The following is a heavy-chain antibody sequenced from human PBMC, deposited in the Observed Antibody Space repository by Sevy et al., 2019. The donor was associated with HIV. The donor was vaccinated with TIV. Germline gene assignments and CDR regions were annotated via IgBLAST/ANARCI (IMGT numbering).Heavy chain of an antibody. CDR3: ARVSQRAGWYYFDY. Sequence: SETLSLTCAVSGYSISIGYYWGWIRQPPGKGLEWIGNIYHSGTTYYNPSLESRVTISVDMSKNQFSLNMSSVTAPDTAVYYCARVSQRAGWYYFDYWGQGTLVTVSS. CDR1: GYSISIGYY. J-gene: IGHJ4*02. V-gene: IGHV4-38-2*01. CDR2: IYHSGTT.